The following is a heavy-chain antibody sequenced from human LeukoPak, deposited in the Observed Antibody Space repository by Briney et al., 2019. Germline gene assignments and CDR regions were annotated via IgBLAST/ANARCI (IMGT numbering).Heavy chain of an antibody. CDR1: GFIFSSYG. CDR3: ARSGYCSGGSCPADPYYYYGMDV. D-gene: IGHD2-15*01. V-gene: IGHV3-33*01. J-gene: IGHJ6*02. CDR2: IWYDGSNK. Sequence: GGSLRLSCAASGFIFSSYGMPWVRQAPGKGLEWVAVIWYDGSNKYYADSVKGRFTISRDKSKNTLYLQMNSLRAEDTAVYYCARSGYCSGGSCPADPYYYYGMDVWGQGTTVTVSS.